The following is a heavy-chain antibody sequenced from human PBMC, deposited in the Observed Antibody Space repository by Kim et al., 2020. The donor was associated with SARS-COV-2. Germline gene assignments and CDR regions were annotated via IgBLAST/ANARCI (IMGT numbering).Heavy chain of an antibody. CDR2: ISYDGSNK. J-gene: IGHJ6*02. CDR1: GFTFSSYG. D-gene: IGHD2-15*01. V-gene: IGHV3-30*18. CDR3: AKNPRGGCSGGSCYSFYYYCGMDV. Sequence: GGSLRLSCAASGFTFSSYGMHWVRQAPGKGLEWVAVISYDGSNKYYADSVKGRFTISRDNSKNTLYLQMNSLRAEDTAVYYCAKNPRGGCSGGSCYSFYYYCGMDVWGQGTTVTVSS.